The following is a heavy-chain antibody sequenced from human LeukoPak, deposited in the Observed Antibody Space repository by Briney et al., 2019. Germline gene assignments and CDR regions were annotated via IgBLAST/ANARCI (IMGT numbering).Heavy chain of an antibody. CDR2: ISSSSSYI. D-gene: IGHD3-10*01. J-gene: IGHJ4*02. Sequence: GGSLRLSCAASGFTFSSYSMNWVRQAPGKGLEWVSSISSSSSYIYYADSVKGRFTISRDNAKNSLYLQMNSLRAEDTAAYYCARYYGSGSYYTDYWGQGTLVTVSS. V-gene: IGHV3-21*01. CDR3: ARYYGSGSYYTDY. CDR1: GFTFSSYS.